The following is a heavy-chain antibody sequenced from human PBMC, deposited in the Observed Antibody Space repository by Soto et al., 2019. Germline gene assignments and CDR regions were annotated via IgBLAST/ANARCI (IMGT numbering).Heavy chain of an antibody. CDR3: AKSPLGYCSGGSCYPPHYFDY. CDR1: GFTFSNYA. Sequence: EVQLLDSGGGLVQPGGSLTLSCAASGFTFSNYAMSWVRQAPGKGLEWVSGVGGSGDSTYYADSVKGRFTISRDNSKDTLYLQMNSLRAEDTAVYYCAKSPLGYCSGGSCYPPHYFDYWGQGTLVTVSS. CDR2: VGGSGDST. D-gene: IGHD2-15*01. V-gene: IGHV3-23*01. J-gene: IGHJ4*02.